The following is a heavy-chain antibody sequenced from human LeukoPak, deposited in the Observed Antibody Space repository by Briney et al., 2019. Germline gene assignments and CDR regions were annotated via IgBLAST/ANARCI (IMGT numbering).Heavy chain of an antibody. V-gene: IGHV4-34*01. D-gene: IGHD2-2*01. J-gene: IGHJ6*03. CDR1: GGSFSGYY. Sequence: SETLSLTCAVYGGSFSGYYWSWIRQPPGKGLEWIGEINHSGSTNYNPSLKSRVTISVDTSKNQFSLKLSSVTAADTAAYYCARGRKDIVVVPDARPYYYYYYYMDVWGKGTTVTVSS. CDR2: INHSGST. CDR3: ARGRKDIVVVPDARPYYYYYYYMDV.